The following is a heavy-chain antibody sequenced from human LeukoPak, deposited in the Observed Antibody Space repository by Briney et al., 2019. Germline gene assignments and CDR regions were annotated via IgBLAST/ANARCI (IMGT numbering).Heavy chain of an antibody. J-gene: IGHJ4*02. CDR2: ISGDGATI. CDR3: TREDYYYAAGY. V-gene: IGHV3-48*04. D-gene: IGHD3-10*01. CDR1: GFTFSSYN. Sequence: GGSLRLSCAASGFTFSSYNMNWVRQAPGKGLEWLSYISGDGATIHYADSVRGRFTVSRDNAKNSLFLQMNSLRAEDTAVYYCTREDYYYAAGYWGQGTLVTVSS.